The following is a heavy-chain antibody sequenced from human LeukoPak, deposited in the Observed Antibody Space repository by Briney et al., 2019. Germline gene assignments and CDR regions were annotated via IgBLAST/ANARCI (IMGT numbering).Heavy chain of an antibody. CDR1: GFTFSSYW. D-gene: IGHD3-3*01. CDR3: ARGPPRKFLEWLLPPADY. J-gene: IGHJ4*02. CDR2: IASDGSST. Sequence: PGGSLRLSCAASGFTFSSYWMNWVRQAPGKGLVWVSRIASDGSSTTYADSVKGRFSISRDNAKNTLYLQMNSLRVEDTAVYYCARGPPRKFLEWLLPPADYWGQGTLVTVSS. V-gene: IGHV3-74*01.